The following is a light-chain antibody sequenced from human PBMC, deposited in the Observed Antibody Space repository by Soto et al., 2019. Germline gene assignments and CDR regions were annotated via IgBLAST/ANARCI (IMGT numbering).Light chain of an antibody. J-gene: IGKJ4*01. CDR2: DAS. Sequence: DIQMTQSPSTLSASVGDRVTITCRASPSISTWLAWYQQRPGQAPKLLIYDASSLEGGVPSRFSGSGSGTEFTFTISSLQPDDFATYYCQQYYTYSLTFGGGTRVEVK. CDR3: QQYYTYSLT. CDR1: PSISTW. V-gene: IGKV1-5*01.